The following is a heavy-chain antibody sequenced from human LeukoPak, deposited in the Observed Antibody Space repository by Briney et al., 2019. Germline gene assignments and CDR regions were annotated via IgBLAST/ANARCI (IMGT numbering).Heavy chain of an antibody. D-gene: IGHD2-2*01. CDR3: ARADSVPAGDYHYWYMDV. J-gene: IGHJ6*03. CDR2: IIPIFGTA. V-gene: IGHV1-69*05. CDR1: GGTFSSYA. Sequence: ASVTVSCKASGGTFSSYAISWVRQAPGQGLEWMGGIIPIFGTANYAQKFQGRVTITTDESTSTAYMELSSLRSDDTAVYYCARADSVPAGDYHYWYMDVWGKGTTVTVSS.